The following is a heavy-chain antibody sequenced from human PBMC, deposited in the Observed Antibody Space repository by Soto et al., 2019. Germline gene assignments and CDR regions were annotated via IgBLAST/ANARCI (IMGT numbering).Heavy chain of an antibody. V-gene: IGHV5-10-1*01. CDR3: ARQIYDSDTGPNFQYYFDS. Sequence: GESLKISCKESGYSFAGYWITWVRQKPGKGLEWMGRIDPSDSQTYYSPSFRGHVTISVTKSITTVFLQWSSLRASDTAMYYCARQIYDSDTGPNFQYYFDSWGQGTPGTVSS. D-gene: IGHD3-22*01. J-gene: IGHJ4*02. CDR1: GYSFAGYW. CDR2: IDPSDSQT.